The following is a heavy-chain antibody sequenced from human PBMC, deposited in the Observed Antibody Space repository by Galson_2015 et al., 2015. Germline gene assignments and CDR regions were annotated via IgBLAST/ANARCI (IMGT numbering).Heavy chain of an antibody. J-gene: IGHJ6*02. CDR1: GFTFTSSA. V-gene: IGHV1-58*02. CDR3: AAGVGVEWLVQYYYYGMDV. CDR2: IVVGSGHK. D-gene: IGHD6-19*01. Sequence: SVKASCKASGFTFTSSAMQWVRQARGQRLEWIGWIVVGSGHKNYAQKFQERVTITRDMSTSTAYMELSSLRSEDTAVYYCAAGVGVEWLVQYYYYGMDVWGQGTTVTVSS.